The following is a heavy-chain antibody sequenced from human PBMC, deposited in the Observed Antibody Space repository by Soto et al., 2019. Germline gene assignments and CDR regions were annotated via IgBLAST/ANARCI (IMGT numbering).Heavy chain of an antibody. Sequence: QVQLVQSGAEVRKPGASVKVSCKASGYSVTSYYIHWVRQAPGQGLEWMGIINPSGDATTYAQRFQGRVTMTRDTSTNTIYMRLSSLRSEDTAVYFCASLGLWFGEPWRGQYFDFWGQGTLVTVAS. CDR1: GYSVTSYY. CDR3: ASLGLWFGEPWRGQYFDF. V-gene: IGHV1-46*03. J-gene: IGHJ4*02. CDR2: INPSGDAT. D-gene: IGHD3-10*01.